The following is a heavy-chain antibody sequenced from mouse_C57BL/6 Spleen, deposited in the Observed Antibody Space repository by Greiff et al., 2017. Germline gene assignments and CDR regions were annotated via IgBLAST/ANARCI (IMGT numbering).Heavy chain of an antibody. CDR1: GFNIKDYY. CDR2: IDPEGGDT. J-gene: IGHJ3*01. D-gene: IGHD2-1*01. CDR3: TTRINYIAWFAY. V-gene: IGHV14-1*01. Sequence: VQLQQSGAELVRPGASVKLSCTASGFNIKDYYMHWVKQRPEQGLEWIGRIDPEGGDTEYAPKFQGKATMTADTSSNAAYLQLSSLTSEVTAVYYCTTRINYIAWFAYWGQGTLVTVSA.